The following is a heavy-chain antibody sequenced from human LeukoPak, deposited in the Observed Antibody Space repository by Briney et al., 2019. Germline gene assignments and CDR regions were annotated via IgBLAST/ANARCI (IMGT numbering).Heavy chain of an antibody. CDR1: GFSVSSNY. Sequence: GGSLRLSCAASGFSVSSNYMNWVRQAPGKGLEWVSVIYSGGSTYYADSVKGRFTISRDNSKNTLYLQMNSLRGDDTAVYYCARAGRNINPFDYWGQGTLVTVSS. V-gene: IGHV3-53*01. CDR2: IYSGGST. CDR3: ARAGRNINPFDY. D-gene: IGHD2/OR15-2a*01. J-gene: IGHJ4*02.